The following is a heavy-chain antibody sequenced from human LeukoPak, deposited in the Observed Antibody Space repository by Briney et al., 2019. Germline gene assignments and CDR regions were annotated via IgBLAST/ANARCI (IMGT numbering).Heavy chain of an antibody. CDR2: ISGSGGST. CDR1: GFTFDDYA. D-gene: IGHD4-17*01. V-gene: IGHV3-23*01. Sequence: PGRSLRLSCAASGFTFDDYAMHWVRQAPGKGLEWVSAISGSGGSTYYADSVKGRFTISRDNSKNTLYLQMNSLRAEDTAVYYCAKLVSQVTTGWFDPWGQGTLVTVSS. J-gene: IGHJ5*02. CDR3: AKLVSQVTTGWFDP.